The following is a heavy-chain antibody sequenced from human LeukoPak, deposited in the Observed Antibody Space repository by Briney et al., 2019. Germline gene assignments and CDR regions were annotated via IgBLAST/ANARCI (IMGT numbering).Heavy chain of an antibody. CDR3: AKAYSYGSGYFYSHFDH. V-gene: IGHV3-23*01. D-gene: IGHD3-10*01. Sequence: GGSLRLSCVASGFTFSDYAMTWLRQAPGKGPEWVSPTSATGDRTHYADSVKGRFSMSRDNSKSSLYLDLSSLRAEDTAIYYCAKAYSYGSGYFYSHFDHWGQGTLVTVSS. J-gene: IGHJ4*02. CDR1: GFTFSDYA. CDR2: TSATGDRT.